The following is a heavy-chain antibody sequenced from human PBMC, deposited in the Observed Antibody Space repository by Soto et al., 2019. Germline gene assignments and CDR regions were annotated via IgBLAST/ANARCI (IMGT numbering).Heavy chain of an antibody. CDR3: ARSGWDRPV. V-gene: IGHV4-59*01. CDR1: GGSISSNY. J-gene: IGHJ4*02. Sequence: KPSETLSLTCTVSGGSISSNYWSWIRQPPGKGLEWIGYIYYSGSTNYNPSLKSRVTISVDTARNQFSLKLSSVTAADTAVYYCARSGWDRPVWGQGTLVTVSS. D-gene: IGHD1-26*01. CDR2: IYYSGST.